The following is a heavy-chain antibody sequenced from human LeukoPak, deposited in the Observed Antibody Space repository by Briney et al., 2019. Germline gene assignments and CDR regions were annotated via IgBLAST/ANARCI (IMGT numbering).Heavy chain of an antibody. Sequence: HSGGSLRLSCATSGFTFSSYNMNWVRQAPGKGLEWVSFISSNGKTIHYADSVKGRFTISRDNAKNSLYLQMDSLRDDDTAVYYCARVPALIGGRYYFDYWGQGTLVTVSS. D-gene: IGHD2/OR15-2a*01. J-gene: IGHJ4*02. CDR2: ISSNGKTI. CDR3: ARVPALIGGRYYFDY. V-gene: IGHV3-48*02. CDR1: GFTFSSYN.